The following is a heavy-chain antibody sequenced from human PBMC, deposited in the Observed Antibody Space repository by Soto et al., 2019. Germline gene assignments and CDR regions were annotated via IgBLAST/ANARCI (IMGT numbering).Heavy chain of an antibody. D-gene: IGHD3-10*01. V-gene: IGHV3-23*01. CDR2: ISGSGGST. CDR1: GFTFISYA. J-gene: IGHJ1*01. CDR3: AKDMNGEIQH. Sequence: EVQLLESGGGLVQPGGSLRLSCAASGFTFISYAMSWVRQAPGKGLEWVSAISGSGGSTYYADSVKGRFTISRDNAKNTLYMQMNSRRAEDTAVDYCAKDMNGEIQHWGQGTLVTVSS.